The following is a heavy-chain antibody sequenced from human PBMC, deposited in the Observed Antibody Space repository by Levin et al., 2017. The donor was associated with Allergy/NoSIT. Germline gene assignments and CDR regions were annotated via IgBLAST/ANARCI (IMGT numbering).Heavy chain of an antibody. V-gene: IGHV3-53*01. CDR2: IYSGGST. J-gene: IGHJ4*02. Sequence: SCAASGFTVSSNYMSWVRQAPGKGLEWVSVIYSGGSTYYADSVKGRFTISRDNSKNTLYLQMNSLRAEDTAVYYCARDLLYYFDYWGQGTLVTVSS. D-gene: IGHD2-15*01. CDR1: GFTVSSNY. CDR3: ARDLLYYFDY.